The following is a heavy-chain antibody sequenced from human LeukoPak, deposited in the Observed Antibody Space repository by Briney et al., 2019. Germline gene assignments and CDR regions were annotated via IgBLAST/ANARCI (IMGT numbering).Heavy chain of an antibody. CDR1: GGSFSGYY. D-gene: IGHD6-19*01. Sequence: SETLSLTCAVYGGSFSGYYWSWIRQPPGKGLEWIGEINHSGSTNYNPSLKSRVTISVDTSKNRFSLKLSSVTAADTAVYYCARGPGYSSGWYWGNWFDPWGQGTLVTVSS. J-gene: IGHJ5*02. CDR2: INHSGST. V-gene: IGHV4-34*01. CDR3: ARGPGYSSGWYWGNWFDP.